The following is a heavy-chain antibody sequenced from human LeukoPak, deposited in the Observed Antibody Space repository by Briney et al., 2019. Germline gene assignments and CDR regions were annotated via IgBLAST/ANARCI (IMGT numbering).Heavy chain of an antibody. CDR1: GGSISSSSYY. CDR3: VRDPGIPLGVWSDY. V-gene: IGHV4-39*02. J-gene: IGHJ4*02. CDR2: IYYSGST. D-gene: IGHD6-13*01. Sequence: SETLSLTCTVSGGSISSSSYYWGWIRQPPGKGLEWIGSIYYSGSTYYNPSLKSRVTISVDTSKNQFSLKLNSVTAADTAEYYCVRDPGIPLGVWSDYWGQGTLVIVSS.